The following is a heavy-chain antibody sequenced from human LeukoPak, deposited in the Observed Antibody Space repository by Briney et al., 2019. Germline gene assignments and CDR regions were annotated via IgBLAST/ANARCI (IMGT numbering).Heavy chain of an antibody. D-gene: IGHD4-23*01. CDR2: IYYSGST. CDR1: GGSISSGGYY. V-gene: IGHV4-31*03. J-gene: IGHJ6*02. Sequence: SETLSLTCTVSGGSISSGGYYWSWIRQHPGKGLEWIGYIYYSGSTYYNPSLKSRVTISVDTSKNQFSLNLSSVTAADTAVYYCARATVLTYTYYYGVDVWGQGTTVTVSS. CDR3: ARATVLTYTYYYGVDV.